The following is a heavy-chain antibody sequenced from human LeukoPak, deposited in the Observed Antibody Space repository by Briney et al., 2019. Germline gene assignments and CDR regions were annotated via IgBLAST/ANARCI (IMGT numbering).Heavy chain of an antibody. J-gene: IGHJ4*02. CDR3: AKDLVTVTTSDY. CDR1: GFSVTSNY. Sequence: GGSLRLSCAASGFSVTSNYMSWVRQAPGKGLEWVSAISGSGGSTYYADSVKGRFTISRDNSKNTLYLQMNSLRAEDTAVYYCAKDLVTVTTSDYWGQGTLVTVSS. D-gene: IGHD4-17*01. V-gene: IGHV3-23*01. CDR2: ISGSGGST.